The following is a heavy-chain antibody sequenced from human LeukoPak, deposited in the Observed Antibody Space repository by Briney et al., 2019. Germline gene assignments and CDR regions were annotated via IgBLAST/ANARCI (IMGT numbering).Heavy chain of an antibody. CDR3: AKDRLLNCRGDCYIFDY. CDR2: IKQDGSEK. D-gene: IGHD2-21*02. J-gene: IGHJ4*02. V-gene: IGHV3-7*01. Sequence: GGSLRLSCAASEFTFSSYWMSWVRQAPGKGLEWVANIKQDGSEKYYVDSVKGRFTISRDNTKNSLYLQMNSLRAEDTAVYYCAKDRLLNCRGDCYIFDYWGQGTVVTVSS. CDR1: EFTFSSYW.